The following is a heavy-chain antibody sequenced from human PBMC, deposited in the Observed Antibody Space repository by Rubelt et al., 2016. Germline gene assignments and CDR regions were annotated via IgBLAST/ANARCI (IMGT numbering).Heavy chain of an antibody. CDR3: ARGPLYIGWNWFDP. V-gene: IGHV4-38-2*02. CDR1: GYSISSGYY. Sequence: QVQLQESGPGLVKPSETLSLTCTVSGYSISSGYYWGWIRQPPGKGLEWIGSIYHSGSTYYNPSLNSRVTISVDTAKTQFCLKLSSVTAADTAVDYCARGPLYIGWNWFDPWGQGTLVTVSS. D-gene: IGHD2-2*02. J-gene: IGHJ5*02. CDR2: IYHSGST.